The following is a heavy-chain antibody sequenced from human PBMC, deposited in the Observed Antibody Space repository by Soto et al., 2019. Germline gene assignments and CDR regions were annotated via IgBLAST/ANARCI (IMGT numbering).Heavy chain of an antibody. CDR3: ARGDSGYDWGAFDY. D-gene: IGHD5-12*01. Sequence: QVQLVQSGAEVKKPGSSVKVSCKASGGTFSSYAISWVRQAPGQGLEWMGGIIPIFGTANYAQKFQGRVTITADKSTITAYMELSSLRAEDTAVYYCARGDSGYDWGAFDYWGQGTLVTVSS. V-gene: IGHV1-69*06. CDR2: IIPIFGTA. CDR1: GGTFSSYA. J-gene: IGHJ4*02.